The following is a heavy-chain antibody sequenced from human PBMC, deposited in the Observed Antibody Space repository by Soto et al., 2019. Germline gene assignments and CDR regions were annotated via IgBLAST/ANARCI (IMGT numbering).Heavy chain of an antibody. CDR3: ARMNTVVTPDDYYFDY. CDR1: GGSISSGGYS. V-gene: IGHV4-30-2*01. D-gene: IGHD4-17*01. J-gene: IGHJ4*02. CDR2: IYHSGST. Sequence: QLQLQESGSGLVKPSQTLSLTCAVSGGSISSGGYSWSWIRQPPGKGLEWIGYIYHSGSTYYNPSLKSRVTISVDRSKNQFSLKLSSVTAADTAVYYCARMNTVVTPDDYYFDYWGQGTLVTVSS.